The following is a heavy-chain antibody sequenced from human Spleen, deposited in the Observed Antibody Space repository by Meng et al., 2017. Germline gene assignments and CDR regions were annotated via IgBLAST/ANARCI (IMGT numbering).Heavy chain of an antibody. J-gene: IGHJ4*02. V-gene: IGHV4-38-2*02. Sequence: SETLSLTCTVSGYSISSGYFWGWIRQPPGKGLEWIGSISHGGTTYYNPSLKSRVTISLDTSKNQFSLNLSAVTAADTAVYYCATTPVRGVISYFDYWGQGTLVTVSS. CDR1: GYSISSGYF. D-gene: IGHD3-10*01. CDR3: ATTPVRGVISYFDY. CDR2: ISHGGTT.